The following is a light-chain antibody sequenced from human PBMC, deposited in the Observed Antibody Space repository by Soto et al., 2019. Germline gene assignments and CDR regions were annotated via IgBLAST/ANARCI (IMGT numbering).Light chain of an antibody. CDR3: CEYAGSSTYV. J-gene: IGLJ1*01. V-gene: IGLV2-23*02. CDR2: EVS. CDR1: SSDDVSYNL. Sequence: QSVLTQPASVSGSPGQSITISCTGTSSDDVSYNLVSWYQQHPGKAPKLMIYEVSKRPSGVSNRVSGSKSGNTSSLTISGHQAEDEADYYCCEYAGSSTYVFGIGNKVTVL.